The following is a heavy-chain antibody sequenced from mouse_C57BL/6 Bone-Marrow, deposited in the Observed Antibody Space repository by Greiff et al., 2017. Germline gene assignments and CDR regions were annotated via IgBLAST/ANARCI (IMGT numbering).Heavy chain of an antibody. J-gene: IGHJ1*03. CDR2: IRSKSSNYAT. CDR3: VRERGVNYYGSSYWYFDV. Sequence: EVMLVESGGGLVQPKGSLKLSCAASGFTFNTYAMHWVRQAPGKGLEWVARIRSKSSNYATYYADSVKDRFTISRDDSQSMLYLQMNNLKTEDTAMYYCVRERGVNYYGSSYWYFDVWGTGTTVTVSS. CDR1: GFTFNTYA. D-gene: IGHD1-1*01. V-gene: IGHV10-3*01.